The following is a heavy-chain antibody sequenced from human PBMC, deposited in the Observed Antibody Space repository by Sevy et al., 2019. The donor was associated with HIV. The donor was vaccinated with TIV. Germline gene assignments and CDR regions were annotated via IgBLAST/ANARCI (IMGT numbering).Heavy chain of an antibody. D-gene: IGHD2-21*02. Sequence: GGSLRLSCSASGFLFSSHAMHWVRQAPGKGLEWVALIWYDGTIKYYADSVKGRFTISRDNSKDTLFLQMNSLTPEDTAVYYCARGGGYCGGDCYSIDYWGQGALVTVSS. CDR3: ARGGGYCGGDCYSIDY. J-gene: IGHJ4*02. CDR1: GFLFSSHA. CDR2: IWYDGTIK. V-gene: IGHV3-33*08.